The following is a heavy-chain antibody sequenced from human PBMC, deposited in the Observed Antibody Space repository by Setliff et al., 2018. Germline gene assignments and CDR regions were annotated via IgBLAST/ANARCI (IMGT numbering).Heavy chain of an antibody. V-gene: IGHV3-30*03. CDR1: GFTFSNYG. J-gene: IGHJ4*02. CDR2: ISYDGSYK. Sequence: GGSLRLSCAVSGFTFSNYGVHWVRQAPGKGLEWVAVISYDGSYKSHADSVKGRFTISRDNAKNSLYLQMNSLRAEDTAVYYCARSESCGATNCSPFDYWGQGTLVTVSS. CDR3: ARSESCGATNCSPFDY. D-gene: IGHD2-2*01.